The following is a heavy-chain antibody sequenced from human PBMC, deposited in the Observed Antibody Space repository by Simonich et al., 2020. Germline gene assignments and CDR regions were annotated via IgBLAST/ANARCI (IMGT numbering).Heavy chain of an antibody. D-gene: IGHD3-16*01. V-gene: IGHV4-34*01. CDR3: ARPLGIVWAFDI. CDR2: INHRGRT. Sequence: QVQLQQWGAGLLKPSETLSLTCAVYGGSFSGYYWSWIRQPPGKGLEWIGEINHRGRTNSNPSLKSRVTISVDTSKNQFSLKLSSVTAADTAVYYCARPLGIVWAFDIWGQGTMVTVSS. J-gene: IGHJ3*02. CDR1: GGSFSGYY.